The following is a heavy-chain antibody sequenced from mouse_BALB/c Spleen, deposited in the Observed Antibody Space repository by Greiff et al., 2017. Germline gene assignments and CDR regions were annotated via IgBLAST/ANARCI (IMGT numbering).Heavy chain of an antibody. CDR3: TRDYYGSCVDYYAMDY. V-gene: IGHV5-6-4*01. CDR1: GFTFSSYA. CDR2: ISSGGSYT. Sequence: EVKVVESGGGLVKPGGSLKLSCAASGFTFSSYAMPWVRQSPEKRLEWVATISSGGSYTYYPDSVKGRFTISRDNAKNTLYLQMSSLKSKDTAMYDSTRDYYGSCVDYYAMDYWGQGTSVTVSS. D-gene: IGHD1-1*02. J-gene: IGHJ4*01.